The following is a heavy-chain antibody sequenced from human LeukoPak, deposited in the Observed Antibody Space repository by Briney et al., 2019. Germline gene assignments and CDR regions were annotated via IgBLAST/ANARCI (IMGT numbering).Heavy chain of an antibody. CDR1: GFTFSNYD. J-gene: IGHJ4*02. D-gene: IGHD6-13*01. V-gene: IGHV3-33*01. CDR3: ASSAGVLIDC. CDR2: IWFDGSNK. Sequence: AGGSLRLSCAASGFTFSNYDMHWVRQAPGKGLEWVAVIWFDGSNKFYADSVKGRFTISRDNSKNTLYLQMNSLRAEDTAVYYCASSAGVLIDCWGQGTLVIVSS.